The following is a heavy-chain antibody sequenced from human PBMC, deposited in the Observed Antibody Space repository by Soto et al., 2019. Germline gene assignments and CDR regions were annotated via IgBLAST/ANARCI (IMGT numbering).Heavy chain of an antibody. CDR1: GFTFSAYS. V-gene: IGHV3-48*01. CDR2: ISTSSSTT. Sequence: EVQLVESGGGSVQPGGSLRLSCAASGFTFSAYSMNWVRQAPGKGLEWVSYISTSSSTTYYVDSVKGRFTISRDNAKDSRYLQMNSLTAEDRAVYYCARGDTMVRGEGFDYWGQGTLVTVSS. D-gene: IGHD3-10*01. CDR3: ARGDTMVRGEGFDY. J-gene: IGHJ4*02.